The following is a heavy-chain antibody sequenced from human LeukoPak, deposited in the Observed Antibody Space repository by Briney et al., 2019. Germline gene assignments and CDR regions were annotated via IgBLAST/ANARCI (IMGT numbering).Heavy chain of an antibody. V-gene: IGHV3-23*01. J-gene: IGHJ4*02. CDR3: AKEAATYYDFWSGYPDY. D-gene: IGHD3-3*01. CDR1: GFTFSSYA. Sequence: GGSLRLSCAASGFTFSSYAMSWVRQAPGKGLEWVSAISGSGGSTYYADSVKGRFTISRDNSKNTLYLQMNSLRAEDTAVYYCAKEAATYYDFWSGYPDYWGQGTLVTVSS. CDR2: ISGSGGST.